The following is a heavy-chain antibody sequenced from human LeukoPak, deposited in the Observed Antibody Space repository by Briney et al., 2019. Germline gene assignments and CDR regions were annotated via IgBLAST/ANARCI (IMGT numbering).Heavy chain of an antibody. Sequence: KPSKTLSLTCTVSGGSISSYYWSWIRQPPGKGLEWIGYIYTSGSTNYNPSLKSRVTISVDTSKNQFSLKLSSVTAADTAVYYCASYYPNWFDPWGQGTLVTVSS. V-gene: IGHV4-4*09. J-gene: IGHJ5*02. CDR2: IYTSGST. D-gene: IGHD3-10*01. CDR3: ASYYPNWFDP. CDR1: GGSISSYY.